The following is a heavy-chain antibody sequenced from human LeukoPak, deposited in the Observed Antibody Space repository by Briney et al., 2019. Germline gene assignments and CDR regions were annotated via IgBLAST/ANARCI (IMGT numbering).Heavy chain of an antibody. CDR2: IKQDGSGK. J-gene: IGHJ4*02. CDR3: ARDGPSSWYGPFDY. V-gene: IGHV3-7*01. CDR1: GFTFSSYW. D-gene: IGHD6-13*01. Sequence: PGGSLRLSCAASGFTFSSYWMSWVRQAPGKGLEWVANIKQDGSGKYYVDSVKGRFTISRDNAKNSLYLQMNSLRAEDTAVYYCARDGPSSWYGPFDYWGQGTLVTVSS.